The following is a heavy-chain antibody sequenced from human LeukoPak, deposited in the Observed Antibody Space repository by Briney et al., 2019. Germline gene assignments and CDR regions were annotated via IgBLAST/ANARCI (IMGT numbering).Heavy chain of an antibody. CDR1: GFTFSSYE. CDR2: IYSGGST. J-gene: IGHJ4*02. D-gene: IGHD3-10*01. V-gene: IGHV3-66*01. Sequence: GGSLRLSCAASGFTFSSYEMNWVRQAPGKGLEWVSVIYSGGSTYYADSVKGRCTISRDNSKNTLYLQMNSLRAEDTAVYYCARVPGFIWGQGTLVTVSS. CDR3: ARVPGFI.